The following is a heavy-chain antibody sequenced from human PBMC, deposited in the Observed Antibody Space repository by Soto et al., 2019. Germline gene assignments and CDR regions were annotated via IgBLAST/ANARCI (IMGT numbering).Heavy chain of an antibody. D-gene: IGHD2-8*01. V-gene: IGHV1-2*06. CDR2: INPKSGGT. CDR1: GYSFTSYH. Sequence: ASVKVSCKASGYSFTSYHIHWVRQAPGQGLEWRGRINPKSGGTSNAQKLQGRVTMTTDTSISTASMELTRLTSDDTAIYYCARGDSTDCSNGVCSFFYNHDMDVWGQGTTVTVSS. CDR3: ARGDSTDCSNGVCSFFYNHDMDV. J-gene: IGHJ6*02.